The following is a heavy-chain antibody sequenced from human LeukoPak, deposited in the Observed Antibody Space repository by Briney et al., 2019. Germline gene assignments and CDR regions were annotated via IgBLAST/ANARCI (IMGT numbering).Heavy chain of an antibody. CDR1: GYTFTSCA. V-gene: IGHV1-18*01. D-gene: IGHD3-10*01. J-gene: IGHJ6*02. CDR3: ASPGSGGPRGYHYGMDV. CDR2: ISAYNGNT. Sequence: ASVKVSCKASGYTFTSCAISWVRQAPAQGPEGMGWISAYNGNTNYAQELQGRVTMTTDTSTSTAYMELRSLRSDDTAVYYCASPGSGGPRGYHYGMDVWGQGTTVTVSS.